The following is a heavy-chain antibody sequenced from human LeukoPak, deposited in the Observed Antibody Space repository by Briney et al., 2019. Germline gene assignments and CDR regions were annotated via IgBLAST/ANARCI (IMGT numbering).Heavy chain of an antibody. V-gene: IGHV3-23*01. J-gene: IGHJ4*02. CDR1: GFTFSSYA. Sequence: QPGGSLGLSCAASGFTFSSYAMSWVRQAPGKGLEWVSAISGSGGSTYYADSVKGRFTISRDNSKNTLYLQMNSLRAEDTAVYYCAKDPGYQVVYCFDYWGQGTLVTVSS. D-gene: IGHD2-2*01. CDR2: ISGSGGST. CDR3: AKDPGYQVVYCFDY.